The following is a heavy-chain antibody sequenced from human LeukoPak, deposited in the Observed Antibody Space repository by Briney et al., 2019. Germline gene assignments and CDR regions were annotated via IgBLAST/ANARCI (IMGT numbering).Heavy chain of an antibody. CDR3: ATMQIAAAGTPPAEDY. Sequence: ASVKVSCKVSGYTLTELSMHWVRQAPGKGLERMGGFDPEDGETIYAQKFQGRVTMTEDTSTDTAYMELSSLRSEDTAVYYCATMQIAAAGTPPAEDYWGQGTLVTVSS. CDR1: GYTLTELS. J-gene: IGHJ4*02. V-gene: IGHV1-24*01. D-gene: IGHD6-13*01. CDR2: FDPEDGET.